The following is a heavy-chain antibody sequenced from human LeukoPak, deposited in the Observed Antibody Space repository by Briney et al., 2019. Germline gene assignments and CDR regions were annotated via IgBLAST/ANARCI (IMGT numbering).Heavy chain of an antibody. D-gene: IGHD2-2*01. J-gene: IGHJ4*02. CDR3: ARDAHCSSTSCSHYFDY. V-gene: IGHV3-74*01. CDR2: ISFDGSDA. Sequence: GGSLRLSCAASGFTFSGFWMHWVRQAPGKGLVWVSCISFDGSDATYADSVKGRFTISRDNAKNTLHLQMDSLTVEDTAVYYCARDAHCSSTSCSHYFDYWGQGTLVTVSS. CDR1: GFTFSGFW.